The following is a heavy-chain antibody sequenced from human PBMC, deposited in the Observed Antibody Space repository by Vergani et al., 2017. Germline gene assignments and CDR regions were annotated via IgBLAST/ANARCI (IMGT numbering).Heavy chain of an antibody. D-gene: IGHD2-2*01. CDR2: IYYSGST. Sequence: QVQLQESGPGLVKPSETLSLTCTVSGGSVSSGSSYWSWIRQPAGKGLEWIGYIYYSGSTNYNPSLKSRVTIAVDTSKHQFSLNLSAVTAADTAVYYCARTAPAADYYYYYYYMDVWGKGTTVTVSS. CDR3: ARTAPAADYYYYYYYMDV. J-gene: IGHJ6*03. V-gene: IGHV4-61*10. CDR1: GGSVSSGSSY.